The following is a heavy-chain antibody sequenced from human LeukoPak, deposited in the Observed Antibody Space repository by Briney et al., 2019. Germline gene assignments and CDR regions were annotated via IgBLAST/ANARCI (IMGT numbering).Heavy chain of an antibody. J-gene: IGHJ4*02. V-gene: IGHV4-28*06. CDR2: IYYTGTT. CDR1: GYSIGSSYW. Sequence: SETLSLTCAVSGYSIGSSYWWGWIRQPPGKGLEWIGYIYYTGTTNYNPSLRSRVTMSVDTSKNQFSLRLSSVTALDTAVYYCARKIAAAGHFDCWGQGTLVTVSS. CDR3: ARKIAAAGHFDC. D-gene: IGHD6-13*01.